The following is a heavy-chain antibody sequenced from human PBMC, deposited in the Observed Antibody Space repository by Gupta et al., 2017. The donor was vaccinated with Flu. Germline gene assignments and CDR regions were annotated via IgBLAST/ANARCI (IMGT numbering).Heavy chain of an antibody. V-gene: IGHV3-33*06. CDR1: GFIFSTTG. D-gene: IGHD5-24*01. Sequence: QVQLVESGGGVVQPGRSLRLSCAASGFIFSTTGMHWVRQAPGKGLEWVAAIWSDGNNKFYADSVKGRFTISRDISKNTLYLQMYSLRAEDTAIYYCAKEEGRDGYKTADYWGQGTLVTVSS. J-gene: IGHJ4*02. CDR2: IWSDGNNK. CDR3: AKEEGRDGYKTADY.